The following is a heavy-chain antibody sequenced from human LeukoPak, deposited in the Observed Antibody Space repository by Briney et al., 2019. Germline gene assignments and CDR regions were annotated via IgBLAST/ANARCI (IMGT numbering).Heavy chain of an antibody. V-gene: IGHV1-8*01. Sequence: ASVKVSCKASGYTFTSFDMNWVRQATGQGLEWMGWMNPNSGNTGYAQKFQGRVTMTRNTSISTAYMELSSLRSEDTAVYYCARSYSSGAGLGFDYWGQGTLVTVSS. CDR3: ARSYSSGAGLGFDY. CDR2: MNPNSGNT. CDR1: GYTFTSFD. D-gene: IGHD6-19*01. J-gene: IGHJ4*02.